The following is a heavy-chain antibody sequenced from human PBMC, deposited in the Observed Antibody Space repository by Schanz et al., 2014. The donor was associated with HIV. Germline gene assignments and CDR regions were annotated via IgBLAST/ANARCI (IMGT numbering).Heavy chain of an antibody. V-gene: IGHV3-30*03. Sequence: QVRLVASGGGVVQPGRSLRLSCAASGFTFSNYGMHWVRQAPGKGLEWVALISYDGSYKYYADSVKGRFTISRDNSKNRLFLQMNSLRAEDTAFYYCATAHYESNIPYFWGQGTLVTVSS. CDR3: ATAHYESNIPYF. CDR2: ISYDGSYK. CDR1: GFTFSNYG. D-gene: IGHD3-22*01. J-gene: IGHJ4*02.